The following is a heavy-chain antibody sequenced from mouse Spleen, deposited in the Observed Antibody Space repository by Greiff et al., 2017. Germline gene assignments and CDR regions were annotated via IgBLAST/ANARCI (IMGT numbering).Heavy chain of an antibody. CDR2: IYPGSGNT. CDR1: GYTFTDYY. Sequence: QVQLQQSGAELVRPGASVKLSCKASGYTFTDYYINWVKQRPGQGLEWIARIYPGSGNTYYNEKFKGKATLTAEKSSSTAYMQLSSLTSEDSAVYFCARDYGSSLLFAYWGQGTLVTVSA. V-gene: IGHV1-76*01. J-gene: IGHJ3*01. D-gene: IGHD1-1*01. CDR3: ARDYGSSLLFAY.